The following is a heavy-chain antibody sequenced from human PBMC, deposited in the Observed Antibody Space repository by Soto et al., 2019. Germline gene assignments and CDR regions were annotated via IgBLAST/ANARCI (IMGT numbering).Heavy chain of an antibody. CDR3: ARDDYGLDV. V-gene: IGHV3-53*01. CDR1: GFTVDSNY. J-gene: IGHJ6*02. CDR2: MRDTGRT. Sequence: GGSLRLSCAVSGFTVDSNYMSWVRQAPGKGLEWVAVMRDTGRTNYADFVEGRFTISRDDSKNMVFLQMNSLRAGDTAVYYCARDDYGLDVWGQGATVTVSS.